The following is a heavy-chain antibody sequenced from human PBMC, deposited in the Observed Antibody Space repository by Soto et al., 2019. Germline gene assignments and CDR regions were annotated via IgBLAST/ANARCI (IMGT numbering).Heavy chain of an antibody. Sequence: ASVKVSCKASGGTFSSYAISWVRQAPGQGLEWMGGIIPIFGTANYAQKFQGRVTITADESTSTAYMELSSLRSEDTAVYYCARPDEIVVVPAAILGFGAQPYYYYYYGMDVWGQGTTVTVSS. CDR1: GGTFSSYA. CDR2: IIPIFGTA. CDR3: ARPDEIVVVPAAILGFGAQPYYYYYYGMDV. D-gene: IGHD2-2*02. J-gene: IGHJ6*02. V-gene: IGHV1-69*13.